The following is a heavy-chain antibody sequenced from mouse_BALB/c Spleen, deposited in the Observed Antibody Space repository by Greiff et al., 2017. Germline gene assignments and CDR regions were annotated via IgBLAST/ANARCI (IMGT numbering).Heavy chain of an antibody. D-gene: IGHD2-14*01. CDR3: ARCTTGPFDY. CDR2: INPYNDGT. V-gene: IGHV1-14*01. CDR1: GYSLTSYV. Sequence: EVQLHQSGPELVKPGASVTMSCKASGYSLTSYVMHWVKQKPGQGLEWIGYINPYNDGTKYNEKFKGKATLASDKSSSTAYMELSSLTSEDSAVYYCARCTTGPFDYWGQGTTLTVSS. J-gene: IGHJ2*01.